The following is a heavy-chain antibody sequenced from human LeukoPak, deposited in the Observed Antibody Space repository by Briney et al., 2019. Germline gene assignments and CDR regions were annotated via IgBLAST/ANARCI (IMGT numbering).Heavy chain of an antibody. D-gene: IGHD3-9*01. Sequence: ASVKVSCKASGYTFTSYGISWVRQAPGQGLEWMGWISAYNGNTNYAQKLQGRVTMTTDTSTSTAYMELRSLRSDDTAVYYCARYDILTGTMATDYWGQGTLVTVSS. V-gene: IGHV1-18*01. CDR2: ISAYNGNT. CDR3: ARYDILTGTMATDY. J-gene: IGHJ4*02. CDR1: GYTFTSYG.